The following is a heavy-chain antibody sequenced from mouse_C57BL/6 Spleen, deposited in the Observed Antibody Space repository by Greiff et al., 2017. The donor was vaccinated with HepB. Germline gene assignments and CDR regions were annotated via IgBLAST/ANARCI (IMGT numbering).Heavy chain of an antibody. CDR3: ARGITTVVDPWFAY. J-gene: IGHJ3*01. CDR2: INPSTGGT. CDR1: GYSFTGYY. D-gene: IGHD1-1*01. V-gene: IGHV1-42*01. Sequence: VQLQQSGSELVKPGASVKISCKASGYSFTGYYMNWVKQSPEKSLEWIGEINPSTGGTTYNQKFKAKATLTVDKSSSTAYMQLKSLTSEDSAVYYCARGITTVVDPWFAYWGQGTLVTVSA.